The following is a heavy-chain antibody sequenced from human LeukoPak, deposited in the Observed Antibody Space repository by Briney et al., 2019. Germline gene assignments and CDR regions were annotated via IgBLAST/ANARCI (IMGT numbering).Heavy chain of an antibody. CDR3: AREGIKIFGGWAPFDP. CDR1: GYTFTDNY. Sequence: ASVKVSCKASGYTFTDNYIHWVRQAPGQGLEWMGWINPLSGGPMYAQKFQGRVTMTRDTSLSTAYIELNGLESDDTAIYYCAREGIKIFGGWAPFDPWGQGTLVTVS. D-gene: IGHD3-3*01. V-gene: IGHV1-2*02. J-gene: IGHJ5*02. CDR2: INPLSGGP.